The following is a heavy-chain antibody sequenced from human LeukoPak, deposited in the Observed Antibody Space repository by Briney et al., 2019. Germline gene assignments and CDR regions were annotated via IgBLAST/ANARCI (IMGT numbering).Heavy chain of an antibody. CDR3: ARSGLAAAGTFHAFDI. Sequence: SQTLSLTCAISGDSVSSNSAAWNWIRQSPSRGLEWLGRTYYRSKWYNDYAVSVKSRMTINPDTSKNQFSLQLNSVTPEDTAVYYCARSGLAAAGTFHAFDIWGQGTMVTVSS. CDR2: TYYRSKWYN. V-gene: IGHV6-1*01. J-gene: IGHJ3*02. D-gene: IGHD6-13*01. CDR1: GDSVSSNSAA.